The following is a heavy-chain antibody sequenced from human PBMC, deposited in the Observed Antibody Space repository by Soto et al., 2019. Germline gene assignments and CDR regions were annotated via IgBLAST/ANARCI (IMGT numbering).Heavy chain of an antibody. CDR1: GFTFSDSW. V-gene: IGHV3-15*01. D-gene: IGHD3-3*01. Sequence: GGSLRLSCAASGFTFSDSWMSWVRQAPGKGLEWVGLTKSKTDGGTTDYAAPVKGRFTISRDDSKNTLYLQMNSLKIEDTAVYYCTTDRSGYPGPFDYWGQGTLVTVSS. J-gene: IGHJ4*02. CDR3: TTDRSGYPGPFDY. CDR2: TKSKTDGGTT.